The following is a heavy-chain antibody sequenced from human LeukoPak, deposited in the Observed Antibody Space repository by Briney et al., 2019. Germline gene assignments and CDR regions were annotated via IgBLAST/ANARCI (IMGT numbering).Heavy chain of an antibody. J-gene: IGHJ5*02. D-gene: IGHD3/OR15-3a*01. CDR2: ISAYNGNT. Sequence: ASVKVSCKASGYTFTSYGISWVRQAPGQGLEWMGWISAYNGNTNYAQKLQGRVTMTTDTSTSTAYMELRSLRSDDTAVYYCARDLDWGSASSTPFDPWGQGTLVTVSS. CDR1: GYTFTSYG. CDR3: ARDLDWGSASSTPFDP. V-gene: IGHV1-18*01.